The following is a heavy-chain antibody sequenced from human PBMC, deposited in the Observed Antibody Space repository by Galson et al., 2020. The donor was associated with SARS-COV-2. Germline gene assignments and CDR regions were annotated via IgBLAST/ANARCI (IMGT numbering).Heavy chain of an antibody. Sequence: GGLRLSCAASGFTFSDYYMSWIRQAPGKGLEWVSYISSSSSYTNYADSVKGRFTISRDNAKNSLYLQMNSLRAEDTAVYYCARVERGYCSSTSCYIPGYYYYMDVWGKGTTVTVSS. CDR3: ARVERGYCSSTSCYIPGYYYYMDV. CDR2: ISSSSSYT. D-gene: IGHD2-2*02. J-gene: IGHJ6*03. V-gene: IGHV3-11*05. CDR1: GFTFSDYY.